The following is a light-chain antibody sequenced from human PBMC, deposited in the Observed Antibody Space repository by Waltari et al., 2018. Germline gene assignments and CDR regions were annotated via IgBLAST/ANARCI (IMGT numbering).Light chain of an antibody. J-gene: IGLJ3*02. CDR1: SSDVGTYNL. CDR2: GVT. Sequence: QSALTQPASVSGSPGQSITIPCTGTSSDVGTYNLFSWYQQHPGKAPKVIIYGVTQRPSGVSNRFSGSKSGNTASLTISGLQAEDEADYYCCSYADGTTSVFGGGTKLTVL. V-gene: IGLV2-23*02. CDR3: CSYADGTTSV.